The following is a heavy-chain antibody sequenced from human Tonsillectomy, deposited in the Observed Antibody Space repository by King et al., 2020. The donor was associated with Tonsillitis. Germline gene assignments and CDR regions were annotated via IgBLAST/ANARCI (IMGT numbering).Heavy chain of an antibody. Sequence: VQLQESGPGLVKPSETLSLTCIVSGGSISSYYWSWIRQPPGKGLEWIAYIYYSGTTNYNPSLKSRLAISVDTSKSQFSLSLSSVTAADTAVYYCARVTGLAAAGPWYFDLWGRGTLVTVSS. D-gene: IGHD6-13*01. CDR2: IYYSGTT. CDR3: ARVTGLAAAGPWYFDL. J-gene: IGHJ2*01. V-gene: IGHV4-59*01. CDR1: GGSISSYY.